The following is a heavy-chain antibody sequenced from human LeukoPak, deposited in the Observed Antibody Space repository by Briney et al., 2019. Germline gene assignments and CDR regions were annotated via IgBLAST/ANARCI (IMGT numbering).Heavy chain of an antibody. CDR1: GGSISCYY. Sequence: PSETLSLTCTVSGGSISCYYWSWIRQPPGKGLEWIGYIYYSGSTNYNPSLKSRVTISVDTSKNQFSLKLSSVTAADTAVYYCARVRWGSFDYWGQGTLVTVSS. V-gene: IGHV4-59*01. CDR3: ARVRWGSFDY. J-gene: IGHJ4*02. D-gene: IGHD1-26*01. CDR2: IYYSGST.